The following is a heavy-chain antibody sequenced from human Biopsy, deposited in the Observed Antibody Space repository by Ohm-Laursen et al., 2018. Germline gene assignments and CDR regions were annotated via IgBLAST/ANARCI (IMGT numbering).Heavy chain of an antibody. CDR2: IYDRGSTA. V-gene: IGHV4-61*01. CDR3: ARGMRSSGWPYFDS. CDR1: GDSASSGSFY. J-gene: IGHJ4*02. D-gene: IGHD6-19*01. Sequence: PSGTLSLTCTVSGDSASSGSFYWTWIRQPPGQGLEYIGYIYDRGSTANYNPSLESRVTMSVDMPKNQFSLKLSSVTAADTAIYYCARGMRSSGWPYFDSWGQGTLVTVSS.